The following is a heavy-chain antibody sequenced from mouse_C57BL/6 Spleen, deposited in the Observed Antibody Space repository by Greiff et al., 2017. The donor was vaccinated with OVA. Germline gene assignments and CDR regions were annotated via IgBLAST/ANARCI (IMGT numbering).Heavy chain of an antibody. D-gene: IGHD2-1*01. V-gene: IGHV1-64*01. CDR1: GYTFTSYW. CDR3: ARENYFYAMDY. J-gene: IGHJ4*01. CDR2: IHPNSGST. Sequence: QVQLKQPGAELVKPGASVKLSCKASGYTFTSYWMHWVKQRPGQGLEWIGMIHPNSGSTNYNEKFKSKATLPVDKSSSTAYMQLSSLTSEDSAVYYCARENYFYAMDYWGQGTSVTVSS.